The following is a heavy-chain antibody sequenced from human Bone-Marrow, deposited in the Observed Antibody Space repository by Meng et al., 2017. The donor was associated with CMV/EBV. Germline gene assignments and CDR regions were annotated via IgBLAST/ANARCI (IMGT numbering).Heavy chain of an antibody. Sequence: GESLKISCAASGFTFSSYWMSWVRQAPGKGLEWVANIKQDGSEKYYVDSVKGRFTISRDNAKNSLYLQMNSLRAEDTAVYYCATCANYDFWSGFRPLRFDIWGQGTMVTVSS. CDR1: GFTFSSYW. V-gene: IGHV3-7*01. J-gene: IGHJ3*02. D-gene: IGHD3-3*01. CDR2: IKQDGSEK. CDR3: ATCANYDFWSGFRPLRFDI.